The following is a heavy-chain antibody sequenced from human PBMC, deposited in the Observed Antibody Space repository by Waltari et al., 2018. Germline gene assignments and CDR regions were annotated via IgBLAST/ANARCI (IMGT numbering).Heavy chain of an antibody. CDR2: IRGYNGDT. V-gene: IGHV1-18*01. Sequence: QVQLVQSGAEVRKPGASVKVSCKASGYPFRYYGIAWVRQAPGQGLEWMGWIRGYNGDTKYAREFEGRLTVTTNTSTNTAHMELRSLRSDDTAVYYCARLYDSSAYYNTYLDPWGQGALVTVSS. CDR1: GYPFRYYG. CDR3: ARLYDSSAYYNTYLDP. J-gene: IGHJ5*02. D-gene: IGHD3-22*01.